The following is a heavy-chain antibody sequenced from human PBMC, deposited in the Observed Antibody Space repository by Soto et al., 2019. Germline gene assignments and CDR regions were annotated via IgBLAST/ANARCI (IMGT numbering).Heavy chain of an antibody. D-gene: IGHD3-3*01. CDR1: GFTFNSYS. CDR3: AREFFYDY. CDR2: ISSFSNYM. V-gene: IGHV3-21*01. Sequence: GGSLRLSCAVSGFTFNSYSMNWVRQAPGKGLEWVSSISSFSNYMYYTDSVKGRFTISRDNARNSLYLQMNSLRDDDTAVYYCAREFFYDYWGQGTLVTVSA. J-gene: IGHJ4*02.